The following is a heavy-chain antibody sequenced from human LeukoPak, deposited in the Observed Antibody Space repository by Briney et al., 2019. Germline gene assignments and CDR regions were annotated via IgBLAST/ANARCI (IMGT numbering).Heavy chain of an antibody. Sequence: PSGTLSLTCAVSGGSISSSNWWSWVRQPPGKGLEWIGEIYHSGSTNYNPSLKSRVTISVDTSKNQFSLKLSSVTAADTAVYYCARGVKLRYFDWLFRSVGAFDIWGQGTMVTVSS. D-gene: IGHD3-9*01. CDR1: GGSISSSNW. J-gene: IGHJ3*02. V-gene: IGHV4-4*02. CDR3: ARGVKLRYFDWLFRSVGAFDI. CDR2: IYHSGST.